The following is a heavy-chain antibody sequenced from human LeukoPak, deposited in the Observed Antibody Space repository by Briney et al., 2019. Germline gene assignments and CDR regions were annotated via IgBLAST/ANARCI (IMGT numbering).Heavy chain of an antibody. Sequence: PGGSLRLSCAASGFTFSNYGMHWVRQAPGKGLEWVAVISYDGSNKYYADSVQGRFTISRENSKNTLYLQMNSLRAEDTAVYYCAERHPGGTQLPSCAPYYFDYWGQGTLVTVSS. CDR3: AERHPGGTQLPSCAPYYFDY. J-gene: IGHJ4*02. CDR1: GFTFSNYG. V-gene: IGHV3-30*18. CDR2: ISYDGSNK. D-gene: IGHD5-18*01.